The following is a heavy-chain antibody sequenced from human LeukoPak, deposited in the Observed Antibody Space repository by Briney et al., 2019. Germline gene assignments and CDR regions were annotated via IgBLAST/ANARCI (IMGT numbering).Heavy chain of an antibody. CDR3: ARAMTSLLWFGEVVDI. Sequence: SETLSLTCAVYGGSFSGYYWSWIRQPPGKGLEWIGEINHSGSTNYNPSLKSRVTISVDTSKRQFSLKLTSVTAADTAVYYCARAMTSLLWFGEVVDIWGQGTMVTVSS. V-gene: IGHV4-34*01. D-gene: IGHD3-10*01. CDR1: GGSFSGYY. CDR2: INHSGST. J-gene: IGHJ3*02.